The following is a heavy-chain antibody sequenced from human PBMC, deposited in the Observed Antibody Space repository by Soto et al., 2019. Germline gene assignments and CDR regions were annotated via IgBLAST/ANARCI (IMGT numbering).Heavy chain of an antibody. D-gene: IGHD5-12*01. CDR3: ARDGKWLRLGYYYYGMDV. Sequence: PSQTLSLTCAISGDSVSSNSAAWNWIRQSPSRGLEWLGRTYYRSKWYNDYAVSVKSRITINPDTSKNQFSLQLNSVTPEDTAMYYCARDGKWLRLGYYYYGMDVWGQGTTVTVSS. V-gene: IGHV6-1*01. CDR1: GDSVSSNSAA. CDR2: TYYRSKWYN. J-gene: IGHJ6*02.